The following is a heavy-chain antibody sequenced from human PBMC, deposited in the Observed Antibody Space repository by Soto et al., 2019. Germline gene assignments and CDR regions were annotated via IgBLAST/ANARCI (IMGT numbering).Heavy chain of an antibody. V-gene: IGHV1-2*04. CDR1: GYTFTGYY. D-gene: IGHD5-12*01. Sequence: ASVKVSCKASGYTFTGYYMHWVRQAPGQGLEWMGWINPNSGGTNYAQKFQGWVTMTRDTSISTAYMELSRLRSDDTAVYYCARGKIEMATIDYWGQGTLVTVSS. J-gene: IGHJ4*02. CDR2: INPNSGGT. CDR3: ARGKIEMATIDY.